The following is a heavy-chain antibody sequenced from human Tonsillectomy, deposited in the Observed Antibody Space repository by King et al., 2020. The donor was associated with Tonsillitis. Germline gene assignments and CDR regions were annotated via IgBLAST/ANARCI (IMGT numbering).Heavy chain of an antibody. CDR1: GFTFGTYA. CDR2: IGGSGTKT. CDR3: TTGTSSLFDY. D-gene: IGHD3-10*01. V-gene: IGHV3-23*04. J-gene: IGHJ4*02. Sequence: DVQLVESGGGLVQPGGSLRLSCVASGFTFGTYAMHWVRQAPGKGPEWVSAIGGSGTKTYYPDSVKGRFTISRDNSKNTLYLQMNSLRAEDTAVYYCTTGTSSLFDYWGQGIGVTVSS.